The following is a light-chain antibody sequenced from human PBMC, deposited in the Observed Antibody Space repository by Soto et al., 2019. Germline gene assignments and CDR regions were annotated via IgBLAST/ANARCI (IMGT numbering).Light chain of an antibody. Sequence: ENVLTQSPDTLSLSPGERATLSCRASQTVASSFLAWYQHKPGQAPRLLIYDSSTRASGIPDRFSGSGSGTDCTLTISTLEPEDFAVYYCQQYSSSPYNFGQGTKLEIK. CDR3: QQYSSSPYN. V-gene: IGKV3-20*01. CDR2: DSS. J-gene: IGKJ2*01. CDR1: QTVASSF.